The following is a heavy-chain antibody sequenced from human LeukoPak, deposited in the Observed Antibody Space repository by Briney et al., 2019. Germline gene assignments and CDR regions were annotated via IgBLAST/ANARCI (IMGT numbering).Heavy chain of an antibody. CDR3: ARETVVPAALYYYYYYYMDV. V-gene: IGHV3-64*01. J-gene: IGHJ6*03. CDR1: GFTFSSYA. D-gene: IGHD2-2*01. CDR2: ISSNGGST. Sequence: GGSLRLSCAASGFTFSSYAMHWVRQAPGKGLEYVSAISSNGGSTYYANSVKGRFTISRDNSKNTLYLQMGSLRAEDMAVYYCARETVVPAALYYYYYYYMDVWGKGTTVTVSS.